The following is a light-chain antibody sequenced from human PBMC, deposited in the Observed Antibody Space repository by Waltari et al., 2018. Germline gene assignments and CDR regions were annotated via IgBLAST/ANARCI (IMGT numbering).Light chain of an antibody. Sequence: QSVLTQPPSASGTPGQRVTISCSGSTSNIGNNPVNWYQQLPGTAPKLLIYNDNRRPGGVPDRFSGSKSGPSGSLAISGLQSDDEADYYCASRDDSLNGWVFGGGTKVTVL. J-gene: IGLJ3*02. CDR3: ASRDDSLNGWV. CDR1: TSNIGNNP. CDR2: NDN. V-gene: IGLV1-44*01.